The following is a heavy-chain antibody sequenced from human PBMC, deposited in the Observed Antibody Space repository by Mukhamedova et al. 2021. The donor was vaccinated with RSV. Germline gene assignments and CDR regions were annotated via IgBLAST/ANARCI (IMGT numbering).Heavy chain of an antibody. CDR2: GST. J-gene: IGHJ4*02. Sequence: GSTYYNRSLKSRVPISVDTSKNQFSLKLSFVTAADPAVYYCAREGDFWSGYNHFDYWGQGTLVIVSS. D-gene: IGHD3-3*01. V-gene: IGHV4-30-2*05. CDR3: AREGDFWSGYNHFDY.